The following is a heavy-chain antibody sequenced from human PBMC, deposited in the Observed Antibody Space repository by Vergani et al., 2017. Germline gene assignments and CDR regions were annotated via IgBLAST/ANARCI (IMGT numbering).Heavy chain of an antibody. CDR2: TWYDGNNK. CDR3: ARNLRLLYNRFDP. D-gene: IGHD1-14*01. V-gene: IGHV3-33*01. Sequence: QVQLVESGGGVFQPGRSLRLSCAASGVTFNQYGMHWVRQAQGKGLEWVAVTWYDGNNKQYADSVKGRFTISRDNSKSTMYLQMNSLRDEDTGVYYCARNLRLLYNRFDPWGQGTLVTVSS. J-gene: IGHJ5*02. CDR1: GVTFNQYG.